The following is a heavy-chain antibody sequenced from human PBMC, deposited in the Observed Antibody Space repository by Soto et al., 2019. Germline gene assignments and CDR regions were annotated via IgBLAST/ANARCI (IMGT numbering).Heavy chain of an antibody. CDR2: ISTDGSIT. CDR3: ARDTNGLHY. D-gene: IGHD2-8*01. Sequence: PWGSLRISFAACGHIVSNYKMDWVRQAPGKGLVWVSRISTDGSITDYADSVKGRFTVSRDNAKNTLYLQMNSLRVDDTAVYYCARDTNGLHYWGQGTLVTVSS. CDR1: GHIVSNYK. J-gene: IGHJ4*02. V-gene: IGHV3-74*01.